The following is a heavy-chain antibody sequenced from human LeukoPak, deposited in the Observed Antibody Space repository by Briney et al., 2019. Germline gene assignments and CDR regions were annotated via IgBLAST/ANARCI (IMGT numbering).Heavy chain of an antibody. CDR2: INPSGGST. V-gene: IGHV1-46*01. CDR1: GYTFIRYY. Sequence: ASVKVPCKASGYTFIRYYMQWVRQAPGQGLEWMGIINPSGGSTTYAQKFQGRVTMTRDTSTSTVYMELSSLRSEDTAVYYCARDSSSWAFDSWGQGTLVTVSS. CDR3: ARDSSSWAFDS. D-gene: IGHD6-13*01. J-gene: IGHJ4*02.